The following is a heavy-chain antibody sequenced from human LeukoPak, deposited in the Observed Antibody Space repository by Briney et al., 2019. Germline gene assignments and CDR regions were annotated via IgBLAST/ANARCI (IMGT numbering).Heavy chain of an antibody. CDR1: GFTFGDYA. V-gene: IGHV3-49*04. J-gene: IGHJ4*02. CDR3: TRGSGRRVDY. D-gene: IGHD3-3*01. Sequence: PGGSLRLSCTASGFTFGDYAMSWVRQAPGKGLEWVGFIRSKAYGGTTEYAASVRGRFTISRDDSKSIAYLQMNSLKTEDTAVYYCTRGSGRRVDYWDQGTLVTVSS. CDR2: IRSKAYGGTT.